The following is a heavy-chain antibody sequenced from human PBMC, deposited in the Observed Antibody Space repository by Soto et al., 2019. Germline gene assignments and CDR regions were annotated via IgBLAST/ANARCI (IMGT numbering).Heavy chain of an antibody. J-gene: IGHJ4*02. CDR1: GGTFSSYT. V-gene: IGHV1-69*02. Sequence: SVKVSCKASGGTFSSYTISWVRQAPGQGLEWMGRIIPILGIANYAQKFQGRVTITADKSTSTAYMELSSLRSEDTAVYYCARAGYRSSWYIGYWGQGTLVTVSS. CDR3: ARAGYRSSWYIGY. D-gene: IGHD6-13*01. CDR2: IIPILGIA.